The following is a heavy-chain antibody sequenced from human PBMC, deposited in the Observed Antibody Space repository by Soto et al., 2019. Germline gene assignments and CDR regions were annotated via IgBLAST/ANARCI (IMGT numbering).Heavy chain of an antibody. J-gene: IGHJ5*02. D-gene: IGHD6-19*01. V-gene: IGHV3-23*01. CDR2: ISDSGGFT. CDR1: GFTFSSYA. CDR3: AKDMRPGWKDWFDP. Sequence: PGGSLRLSCAASGFTFSSYAMSWVRQAPGKGLEWVSAISDSGGFTYYADSVKGRFTISRDNSENTLYLQMNSLRAEDTAIYYCAKDMRPGWKDWFDPWGQGTLVTVSS.